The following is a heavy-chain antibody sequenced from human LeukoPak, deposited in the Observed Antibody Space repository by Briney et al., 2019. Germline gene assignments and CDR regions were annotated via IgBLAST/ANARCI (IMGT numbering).Heavy chain of an antibody. D-gene: IGHD2-21*02. CDR2: IFPGDSDT. CDR1: GYSFTSYW. J-gene: IGHJ4*02. V-gene: IGHV5-51*01. Sequence: GESLKISFKGSGYSFTSYWIGWVRQMPGKGLEWMGIIFPGDSDTRYSPSFQGQVTIAADKSINTAYLQLSSLKASDTAMYYCARSHCSGDCYSALFDYWGQGTLVTVSS. CDR3: ARSHCSGDCYSALFDY.